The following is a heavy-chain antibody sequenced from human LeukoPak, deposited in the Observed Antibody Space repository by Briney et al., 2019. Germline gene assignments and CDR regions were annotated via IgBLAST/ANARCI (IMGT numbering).Heavy chain of an antibody. CDR2: IYYSGST. J-gene: IGHJ6*02. CDR3: ARHFYYYYYGMDV. CDR1: GGSISSSRDY. V-gene: IGHV4-39*01. Sequence: SETLSLTCTVSGGSISSSRDYWGWIRQPPGKGLEWIGNIYYSGSTYYNPSLKSRLTISVDTSKNQFSLKLSSVTDADTAVYYCARHFYYYYYGMDVWGQGTTVTVSS.